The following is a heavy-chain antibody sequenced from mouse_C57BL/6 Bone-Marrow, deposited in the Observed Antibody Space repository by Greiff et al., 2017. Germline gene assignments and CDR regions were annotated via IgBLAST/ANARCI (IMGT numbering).Heavy chain of an antibody. CDR2: ICRGGST. CDR1: GFSLTSYG. D-gene: IGHD2-5*01. J-gene: IGHJ4*01. CDR3: AKYSNCVGDY. Sequence: QVQLKESGPGLVQPSQSLSITCTVSGFSLTSYGVHWVRQSPGKGLEWLGVICRGGSTDYNAAFMSRLSITKDNSKCQVFFKMNSLQADDTAISYCAKYSNCVGDYWGQGTSVTVSS. V-gene: IGHV2-5*01.